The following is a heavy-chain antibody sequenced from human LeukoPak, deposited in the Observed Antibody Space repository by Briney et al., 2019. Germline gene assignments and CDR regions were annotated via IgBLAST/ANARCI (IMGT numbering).Heavy chain of an antibody. V-gene: IGHV3-30*02. Sequence: GGSLRLSCAVSGFTLDIFAMHWVRQAPGKGLEWVALIRHDETNEFYADGVQGRFTISRDTSKKIVYLQMNNLRAEDTALYYCAKEYTPSSPLGELVSWGQGTLVTVSS. D-gene: IGHD6-6*01. CDR1: GFTLDIFA. CDR2: IRHDETNE. J-gene: IGHJ4*02. CDR3: AKEYTPSSPLGELVS.